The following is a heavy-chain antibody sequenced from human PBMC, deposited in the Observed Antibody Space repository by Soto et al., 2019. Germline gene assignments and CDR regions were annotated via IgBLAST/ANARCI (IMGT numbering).Heavy chain of an antibody. CDR1: GGSISSDDYY. D-gene: IGHD1-26*01. CDR2: IYYTGST. J-gene: IGHJ4*02. CDR3: ARNSGTYTPPMVVH. V-gene: IGHV4-31*03. Sequence: SETLSLTCTVSGGSISSDDYYWSWIRQHPGKGLEWIGNIYYTGSTYHNPSLKSRLIISLDTSKNQFSLKLSSVTAADTAVHYCARNSGTYTPPMVVHWGQGTLVTVSS.